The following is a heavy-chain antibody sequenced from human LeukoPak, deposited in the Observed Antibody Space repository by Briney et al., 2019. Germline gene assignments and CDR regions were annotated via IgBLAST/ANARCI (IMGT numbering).Heavy chain of an antibody. J-gene: IGHJ4*02. CDR3: ARGRLVVPAARFPFDY. Sequence: ASVKVSCKASGYTFTSYDINWVRQATGQGLEWMGWMNPNSGNTGYAQKFQGRVTMTRNTSISTPYMELSSLRSEDTAVYYCARGRLVVPAARFPFDYWGQGTLVTVSS. D-gene: IGHD2-2*01. CDR1: GYTFTSYD. V-gene: IGHV1-8*01. CDR2: MNPNSGNT.